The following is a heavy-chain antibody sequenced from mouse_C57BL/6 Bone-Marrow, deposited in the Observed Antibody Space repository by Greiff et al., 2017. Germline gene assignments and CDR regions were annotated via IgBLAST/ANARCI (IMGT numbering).Heavy chain of an antibody. CDR3: ARKGYYYGYFDY. V-gene: IGHV1-82*01. D-gene: IGHD1-1*01. CDR2: IYPGDGDT. Sequence: VQGVESGPELVKPGASVKISCKASGYAFSSSWMNWVKQRPGKGLEWIGRIYPGDGDTNYNGKFKGKATLTADKSSSTAYMQLSSLTSEDSAVYFCARKGYYYGYFDYWGQGTTLTVSS. CDR1: GYAFSSSW. J-gene: IGHJ2*01.